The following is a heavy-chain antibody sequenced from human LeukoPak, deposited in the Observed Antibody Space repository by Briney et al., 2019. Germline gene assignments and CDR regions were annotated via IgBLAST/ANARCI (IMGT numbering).Heavy chain of an antibody. CDR3: ARDQVQNYYYSGMDV. V-gene: IGHV3-33*01. CDR2: IWYDGSNK. Sequence: GGSPRLSCAASGFTFSSYGMHWVRQAPGKGLEWVAVIWYDGSNKYYADSVKGRFTISRDNSKNTLYLQMNSLRAEDTAVYYCARDQVQNYYYSGMDVWGQGTTVTVSS. J-gene: IGHJ6*02. CDR1: GFTFSSYG. D-gene: IGHD2/OR15-2a*01.